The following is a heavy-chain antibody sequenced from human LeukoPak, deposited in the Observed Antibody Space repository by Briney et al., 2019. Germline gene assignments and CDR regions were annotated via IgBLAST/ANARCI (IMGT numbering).Heavy chain of an antibody. CDR1: GFTFSSYS. J-gene: IGHJ1*01. CDR3: ARASTLGDYVWGSYRYTGRAAEYFQH. Sequence: GSLRLSCAASGFTFSSYSMNWVRQPPGKGLEWIGEINHSGSTNYNPSLKSRVTISVDTSKNQFSLKLSSVTAADTAVYYCARASTLGDYVWGSYRYTGRAAEYFQHWGQGTLVTVSS. D-gene: IGHD3-16*02. V-gene: IGHV4-34*01. CDR2: INHSGST.